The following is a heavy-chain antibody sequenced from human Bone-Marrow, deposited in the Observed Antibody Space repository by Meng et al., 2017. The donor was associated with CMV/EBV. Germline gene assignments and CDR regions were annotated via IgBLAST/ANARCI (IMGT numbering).Heavy chain of an antibody. CDR2: IWYDGSNK. CDR3: VKEVNPGGTVVTAKGPFDY. Sequence: TFSSYGMHWVRQAPGKGLEWVAVIWYDGSNKYYADSVKGRFTISRDNSKNTLYLQMNSLRAEDTAVYYCVKEVNPGGTVVTAKGPFDYWGQGTLVTVSS. V-gene: IGHV3-33*06. J-gene: IGHJ4*02. CDR1: TFSSYG. D-gene: IGHD2-21*02.